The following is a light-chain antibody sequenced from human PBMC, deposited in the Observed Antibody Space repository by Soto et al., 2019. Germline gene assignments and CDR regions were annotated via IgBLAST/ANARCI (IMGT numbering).Light chain of an antibody. V-gene: IGLV1-40*01. CDR1: SSNIAAGYD. J-gene: IGLJ2*01. CDR2: GNS. Sequence: QSVLTQPPSVSGAPGQRVTISCTGSSSNIAAGYDVHWYQQLPGTAPKLLIYGNSNRPSGVPDRFSGSKSGTSASLAITGLQAEDEADYDCQTYDSSLSGSMVFGGGTQLTVL. CDR3: QTYDSSLSGSMV.